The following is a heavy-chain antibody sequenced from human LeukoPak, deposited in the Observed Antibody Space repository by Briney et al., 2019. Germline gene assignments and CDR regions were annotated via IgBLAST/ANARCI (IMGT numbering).Heavy chain of an antibody. CDR1: GGSISSYY. D-gene: IGHD2-21*01. V-gene: IGHV4-59*12. J-gene: IGHJ3*02. CDR3: GREIASSYAFDI. Sequence: ASETLSLTCTVSGGSISSYYWSWIRQPPGKGLEWIGYIYYSGSTNYNPSLKSRVTISVDTSKNQFSLQLDSAPPEDTAVYYCGREIASSYAFDIWGQGTRVTVSS. CDR2: IYYSGST.